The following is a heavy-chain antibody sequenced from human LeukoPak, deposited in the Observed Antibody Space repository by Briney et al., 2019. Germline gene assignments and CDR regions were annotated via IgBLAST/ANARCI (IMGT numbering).Heavy chain of an antibody. CDR2: ISGSGGST. Sequence: GGSLRLSCAVSGFSFSSYWMSWVRQAPGKGLEWVSAISGSGGSTYYADSVKGRFTISRDNSKNTLYLQMNSLRAEDTAVYYCAKDQGWELDYFDYWGQGTLVTVSS. CDR1: GFSFSSYW. CDR3: AKDQGWELDYFDY. J-gene: IGHJ4*02. V-gene: IGHV3-23*01. D-gene: IGHD1-26*01.